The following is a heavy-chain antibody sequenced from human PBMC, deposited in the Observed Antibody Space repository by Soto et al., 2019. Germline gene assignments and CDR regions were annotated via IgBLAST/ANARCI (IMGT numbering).Heavy chain of an antibody. CDR1: GGSISSGGYY. V-gene: IGHV4-31*01. D-gene: IGHD6-13*01. Sequence: QVQLQESGPGLVKPSQTLSLTCTVSGGSISSGGYYWSWIRQHPGKGLEWIGYIYYSGSTYYNPIVKSPVLFSLFTPQIQFTMTLILVTAAHTAVYYFTRYLLEAVEQQLVSRQLYSYYGMDVWGQGTTVNVSS. CDR3: TRYLLEAVEQQLVSRQLYSYYGMDV. CDR2: IYYSGST. J-gene: IGHJ6*02.